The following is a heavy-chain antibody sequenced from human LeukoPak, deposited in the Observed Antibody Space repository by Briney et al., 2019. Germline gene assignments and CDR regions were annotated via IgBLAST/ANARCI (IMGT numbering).Heavy chain of an antibody. J-gene: IGHJ4*02. D-gene: IGHD1-1*01. CDR3: ASGRVNYYFDY. Sequence: PSETLSLTCTVSGGSISSSSYYWGWIRQPPGKGLEWIGSIYNSGSTYYNPSLKSRVTISVDTSKNQFSLKLSSVTAADTAVYYCASGRVNYYFDYWGQGTLVTVSS. CDR1: GGSISSSSYY. V-gene: IGHV4-39*01. CDR2: IYNSGST.